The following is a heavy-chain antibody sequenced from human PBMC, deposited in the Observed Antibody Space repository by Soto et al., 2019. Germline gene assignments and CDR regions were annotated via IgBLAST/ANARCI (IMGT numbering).Heavy chain of an antibody. CDR1: GFSFRTTW. CDR3: SIGSPFSGSVFDY. V-gene: IGHV3-15*05. D-gene: IGHD1-26*01. J-gene: IGHJ4*02. Sequence: GGSLRLSCAASGFSFRTTWMAWVRQAPGKGLEWVGRIKSKSAGETTDYADPVKGRFTISRDDSKDTLYLHMDSLETGDTAVYYCSIGSPFSGSVFDYWGQGTLVTVSS. CDR2: IKSKSAGETT.